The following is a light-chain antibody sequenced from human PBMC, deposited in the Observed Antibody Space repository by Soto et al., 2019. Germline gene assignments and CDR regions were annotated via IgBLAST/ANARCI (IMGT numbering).Light chain of an antibody. CDR3: QQFNTWPRDT. CDR2: GAS. V-gene: IGKV3-15*01. J-gene: IGKJ1*01. Sequence: DIVMTQSPATLSVSPGESATLSCRASQSISSNLAWYQQKPGQAPRLLIYGASIRATGVPARFSGGGSGTEFTLTISSLQSEDFAVYYCQQFNTWPRDTFGQGTKVDIK. CDR1: QSISSN.